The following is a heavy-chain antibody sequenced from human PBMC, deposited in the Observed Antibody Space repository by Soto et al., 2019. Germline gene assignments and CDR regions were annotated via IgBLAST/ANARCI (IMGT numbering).Heavy chain of an antibody. D-gene: IGHD5-12*01. CDR3: AGDRPYMVATSGRNFDY. CDR2: IIPIFGTA. V-gene: IGHV1-69*13. CDR1: GGTFSSYA. J-gene: IGHJ4*02. Sequence: SVKVSCKASGGTFSSYAISWVRQAPGQGLEWMGGIIPIFGTANYAQKFQGRVTITADESTSTAYMELRSLRSDDTAVYYCAGDRPYMVATSGRNFDYWGQGTLVTVSS.